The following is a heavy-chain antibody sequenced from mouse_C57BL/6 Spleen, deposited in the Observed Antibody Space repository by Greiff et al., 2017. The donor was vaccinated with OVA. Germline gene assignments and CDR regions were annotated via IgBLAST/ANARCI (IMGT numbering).Heavy chain of an antibody. CDR2: IYPGDGDT. CDR3: ARGGSSGYEAY. J-gene: IGHJ3*01. Sequence: QVQLQQSGPELVKPGASVKISCKASGYAFSSSWMNWVKQRPGKGLEWIGRIYPGDGDTNYNGKFKGKATLTADKSSSTAYMQLSSLTSEDSAVYFCARGGSSGYEAYWGQGTLVTVSA. CDR1: GYAFSSSW. V-gene: IGHV1-82*01. D-gene: IGHD3-2*02.